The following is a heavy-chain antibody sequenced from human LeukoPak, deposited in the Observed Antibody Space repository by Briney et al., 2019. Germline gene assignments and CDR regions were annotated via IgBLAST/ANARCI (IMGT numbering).Heavy chain of an antibody. Sequence: PGGSLRLSCAASGFTVSSNYMSWVRQAPGKGLEWVSGISWNSGSIGYADSVKGRFTISRDNAENSLYLQMNSLRAEDTALYYCAKDIGPGSSWSNFDYWGQGTLVTVSS. J-gene: IGHJ4*02. CDR2: ISWNSGSI. CDR1: GFTVSSNY. CDR3: AKDIGPGSSWSNFDY. V-gene: IGHV3-9*01. D-gene: IGHD6-13*01.